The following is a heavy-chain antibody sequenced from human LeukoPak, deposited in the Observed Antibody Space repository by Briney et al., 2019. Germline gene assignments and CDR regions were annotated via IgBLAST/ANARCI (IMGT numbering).Heavy chain of an antibody. Sequence: GGSLRLSCAASGFTFDDYAMHWVRQAPGKGLEWVALVSYDGTNKYYADSVMGRFTVSRDNPKNTLYLQMNSLTTEDTAVYYCASSPSSYFDYWGQGTLVTVSS. V-gene: IGHV3-30-3*01. J-gene: IGHJ4*02. CDR2: VSYDGTNK. CDR3: ASSPSSYFDY. CDR1: GFTFDDYA. D-gene: IGHD6-13*01.